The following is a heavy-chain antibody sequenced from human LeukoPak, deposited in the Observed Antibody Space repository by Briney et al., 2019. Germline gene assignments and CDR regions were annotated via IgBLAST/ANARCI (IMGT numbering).Heavy chain of an antibody. CDR1: GFTFSSYA. CDR3: ARERSITIFGVVTDDAFDI. J-gene: IGHJ3*02. Sequence: PGRSLRLSCAASGFTFSSYAMHWVRQAPGKGLEWVAVISYDGSNKYYADSVKGRFTISRDNSKNTLYLQMNSLRAEDTAVYYCARERSITIFGVVTDDAFDIWGQGTMVTVSS. CDR2: ISYDGSNK. V-gene: IGHV3-30*04. D-gene: IGHD3-3*01.